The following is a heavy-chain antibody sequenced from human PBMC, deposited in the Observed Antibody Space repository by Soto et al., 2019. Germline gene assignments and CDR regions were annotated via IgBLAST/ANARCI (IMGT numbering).Heavy chain of an antibody. V-gene: IGHV4-4*02. CDR2: VFHTGTT. D-gene: IGHD6-19*01. CDR3: ARSAGWYAVHS. CDR1: GDSVSSPDY. Sequence: QVQLQESGPGLVKPSGTLSLTCAVSGDSVSSPDYSYWVRQPPGKGLEWIGEVFHTGTTSCNPSLRSRVTISMDKSNNQFSMDLSYVTAADTAVYYCARSAGWYAVHSWGPGTLVIVSS. J-gene: IGHJ4*02.